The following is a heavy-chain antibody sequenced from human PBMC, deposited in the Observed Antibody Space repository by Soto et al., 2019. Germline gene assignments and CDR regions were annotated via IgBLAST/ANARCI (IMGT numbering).Heavy chain of an antibody. J-gene: IGHJ6*03. D-gene: IGHD2-8*01. CDR2: IYPGDSDT. V-gene: IGHV5-51*01. CDR3: ARLGQVMVYAIPPYMDV. CDR1: GYSFTSYW. Sequence: GESLKISCKGSGYSFTSYWIGWVRQMPGKGLEWMGIIYPGDSDTRYSPSFQGQVTISTDKSISTAYLQWSSLKASDTAMYYCARLGQVMVYAIPPYMDVWGKGTTVTVSS.